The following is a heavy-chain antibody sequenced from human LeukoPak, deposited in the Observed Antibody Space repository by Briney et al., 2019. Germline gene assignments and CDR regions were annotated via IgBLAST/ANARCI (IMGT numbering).Heavy chain of an antibody. CDR2: IYTSGST. V-gene: IGHV4-39*07. CDR1: GGSISSSSYY. Sequence: SETLSLTCTVSGGSISSSSYYWGWIRQPPGKGLEWIGRIYTSGSTNYNPSLKSRVTMSVDTSKNQFSLKLSSVTAADTAVYYCAREGGGSGTNSQVNFDYWGQGTLVTVSS. D-gene: IGHD3-10*01. CDR3: AREGGGSGTNSQVNFDY. J-gene: IGHJ4*02.